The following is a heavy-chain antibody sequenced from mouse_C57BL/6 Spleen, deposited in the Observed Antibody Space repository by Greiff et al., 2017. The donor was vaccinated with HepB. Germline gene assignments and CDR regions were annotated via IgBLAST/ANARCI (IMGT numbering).Heavy chain of an antibody. CDR3: ASRGLP. CDR1: GYTFTSYW. J-gene: IGHJ3*01. D-gene: IGHD2-10*01. Sequence: QVQLQQPGAELVMPGASVKLSCKASGYTFTSYWMHWVKQRPGQGLEWIGEIDPSDSYTNYNQKFKGKSTLTVDKSSSTAYMQLSSLTSEDSAVYYCASRGLPWGQGTLVTVSA. V-gene: IGHV1-69*01. CDR2: IDPSDSYT.